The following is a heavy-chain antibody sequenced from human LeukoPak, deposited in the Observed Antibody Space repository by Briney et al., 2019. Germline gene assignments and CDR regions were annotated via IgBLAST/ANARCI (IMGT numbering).Heavy chain of an antibody. CDR2: ISSSSSYI. J-gene: IGHJ5*02. Sequence: PGGSLRLSCAASGFTFSSYSMNWVRQAPGKGLEWVPSISSSSSYIYYADSVKGRFTISRDNAKNSLYLQMNSLRAEDTALYHCARAARNWFDPWGQGTLVTVSS. CDR3: ARAARNWFDP. CDR1: GFTFSSYS. V-gene: IGHV3-21*04. D-gene: IGHD6-25*01.